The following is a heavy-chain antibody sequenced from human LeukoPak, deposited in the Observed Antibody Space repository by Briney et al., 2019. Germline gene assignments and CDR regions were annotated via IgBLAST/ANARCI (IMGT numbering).Heavy chain of an antibody. D-gene: IGHD2-15*01. CDR1: GSTFSSYS. CDR2: ISSSSSYI. V-gene: IGHV3-21*01. Sequence: GGSLRLSCAASGSTFSSYSMNWVRQAPGKGLEWVSSISSSSSYIYYADSVKGRFTISRDNAKNSLYLQMNSLRAEDTAVYYCARDAGYCSGGSCYKYFDYWGQGTLVTVSS. CDR3: ARDAGYCSGGSCYKYFDY. J-gene: IGHJ4*02.